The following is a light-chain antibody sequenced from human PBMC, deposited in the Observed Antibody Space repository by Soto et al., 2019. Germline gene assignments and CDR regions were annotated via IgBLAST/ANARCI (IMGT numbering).Light chain of an antibody. J-gene: IGKJ5*01. V-gene: IGKV2-30*02. CDR1: QSLVHSDGIAY. Sequence: VMTQPPLSLPVALGQPASISCTSSQSLVHSDGIAYFSWFQQRPGRSPRRLIYKVSNRDSGVPARFSGSGSGTDFALKISRVEAEDVGVYYCMQGTHWPITFGQGTRLEIK. CDR3: MQGTHWPIT. CDR2: KVS.